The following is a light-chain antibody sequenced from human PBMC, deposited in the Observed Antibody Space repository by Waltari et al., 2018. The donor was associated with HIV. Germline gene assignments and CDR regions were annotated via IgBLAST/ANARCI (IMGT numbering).Light chain of an antibody. J-gene: IGLJ1*01. V-gene: IGLV1-40*01. CDR2: GNT. Sequence: QSVLTQPPSVSGPPGQSVTISCPASSSNIGAGYNVPWFQQLPGTAPKLLIYGNTNRPSGVPDRISGSRSGTSGSLGITGLEAEDEADYYCQSFDSSLSAYVFGTGTKVTVL. CDR1: SSNIGAGYN. CDR3: QSFDSSLSAYV.